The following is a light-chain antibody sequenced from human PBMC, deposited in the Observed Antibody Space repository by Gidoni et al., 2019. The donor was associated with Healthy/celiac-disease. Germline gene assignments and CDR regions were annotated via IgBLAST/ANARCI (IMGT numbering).Light chain of an antibody. Sequence: SYALTQPPPVSVSPGQTASITCSGDKLGDKYACWYQQKPGQSPVLVIYQDSKRPSGIPERFSGSNSGNTATLTISGTQAMDEADYYCQAWDSSIVVFGGGTKLTVL. CDR3: QAWDSSIVV. CDR1: KLGDKY. CDR2: QDS. J-gene: IGLJ2*01. V-gene: IGLV3-1*01.